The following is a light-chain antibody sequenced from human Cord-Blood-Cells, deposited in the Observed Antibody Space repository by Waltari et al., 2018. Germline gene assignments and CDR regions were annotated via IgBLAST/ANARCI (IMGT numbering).Light chain of an antibody. J-gene: IGLJ1*01. CDR3: CSYAGSYTYV. V-gene: IGLV2-11*01. Sequence: QSALTQTRSVSGSPGQSVTISFTGTSSDVGGSNYVSWYQQHPGKAPKLMIYDVSKRPSGVPDRFSGSKSGNTASLTISGLQAEDEADYYCCSYAGSYTYVFGTGTKVTVL. CDR2: DVS. CDR1: SSDVGGSNY.